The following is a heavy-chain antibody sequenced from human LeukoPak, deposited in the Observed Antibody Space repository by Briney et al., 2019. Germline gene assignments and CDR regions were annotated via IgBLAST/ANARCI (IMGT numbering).Heavy chain of an antibody. Sequence: GGSLRLSCAASGFTVSSNYMSWVRQAPGKGLEWVSGISGNGGSTNYADSVKGRFTISRDHSKNTLYLQMHSLRAEDTAVYYCTKEPYHSGSYYFDYWGQGTLVTVSS. D-gene: IGHD1-26*01. CDR1: GFTVSSNY. CDR2: ISGNGGST. V-gene: IGHV3-23*01. J-gene: IGHJ4*02. CDR3: TKEPYHSGSYYFDY.